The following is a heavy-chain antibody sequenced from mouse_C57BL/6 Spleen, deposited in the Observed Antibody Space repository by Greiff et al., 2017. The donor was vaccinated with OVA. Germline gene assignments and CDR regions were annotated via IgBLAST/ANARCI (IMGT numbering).Heavy chain of an antibody. J-gene: IGHJ4*01. CDR3: ARKFYYDYEGYYAMDY. Sequence: DVKLQESGPGLVKPSQSLSLTCSVTGYSITSGYYWNWIRQFPGNKLEWMGYISYDGSNNYNQSLKNRISITRDTSKNQFFLKLNSVTTEDTATYYCARKFYYDYEGYYAMDYWGQGTSVTVSS. CDR2: ISYDGSN. D-gene: IGHD2-4*01. CDR1: GYSITSGYY. V-gene: IGHV3-6*01.